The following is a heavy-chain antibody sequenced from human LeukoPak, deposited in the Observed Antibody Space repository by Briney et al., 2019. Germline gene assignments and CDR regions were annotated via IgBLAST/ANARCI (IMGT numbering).Heavy chain of an antibody. J-gene: IGHJ4*02. CDR3: ATPGPYSSSWTFDY. CDR2: IYYSGST. V-gene: IGHV4-31*03. D-gene: IGHD6-13*01. Sequence: TPSETLSLACTVSGGSISSGGYYWSWIRQHPGKGLEWIGYIYYSGSTYYNPSLKSRVTISVDTSKNQFSLKLSSVTAADTAVYYCATPGPYSSSWTFDYWGQGTLVTVSS. CDR1: GGSISSGGYY.